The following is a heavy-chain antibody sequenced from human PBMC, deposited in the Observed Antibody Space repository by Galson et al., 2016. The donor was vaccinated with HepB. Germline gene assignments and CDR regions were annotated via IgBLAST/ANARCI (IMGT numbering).Heavy chain of an antibody. V-gene: IGHV3-30-3*01. J-gene: IGHJ6*02. Sequence: SLRLSCAASGFTFSTYAMHWVRQAPGKGLEWVAVISYDGSHKHYRDSVKGRFTISRDNSKNTLYLQMNSLSREDTAVDYCARPRRCPQYYYGLDVWGQGTTVTVSS. CDR1: GFTFSTYA. CDR2: ISYDGSHK. CDR3: ARPRRCPQYYYGLDV.